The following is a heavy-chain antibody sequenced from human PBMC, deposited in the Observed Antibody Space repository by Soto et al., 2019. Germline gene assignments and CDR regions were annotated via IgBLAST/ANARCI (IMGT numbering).Heavy chain of an antibody. CDR3: ARHEVESRTYYDSSGSGGPV. CDR1: GYSFASYG. CDR2: IDPSDSYT. V-gene: IGHV5-10-1*01. D-gene: IGHD3-22*01. J-gene: IGHJ6*02. Sequence: EESRESYCEGSGYSFASYGISWVSKMPGKGLEWMGRIDPSDSYTNYSPSFQGHVTISADKSISTAYLQWSSLKASDTAMYYCARHEVESRTYYDSSGSGGPVWGQGTTVTVSS.